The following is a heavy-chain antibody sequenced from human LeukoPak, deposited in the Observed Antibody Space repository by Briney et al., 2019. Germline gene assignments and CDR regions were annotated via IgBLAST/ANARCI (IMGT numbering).Heavy chain of an antibody. CDR2: ISGSGVNT. D-gene: IGHD1-26*01. CDR1: GFSFSSYT. CDR3: ARESISGHRDFDY. Sequence: GGSLRLSCAASGFSFSSYTMNWVRQAPGKGLEWVSSISGSGVNTHYADSVKGRFTISRDNSKNSLYLQMNSLRAEDTAVYYCARESISGHRDFDYWGQGALVTVSS. J-gene: IGHJ4*02. V-gene: IGHV3-23*01.